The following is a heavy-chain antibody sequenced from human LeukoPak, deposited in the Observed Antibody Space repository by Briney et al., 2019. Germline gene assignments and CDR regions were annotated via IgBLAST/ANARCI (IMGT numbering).Heavy chain of an antibody. CDR1: GFTFSSYG. J-gene: IGHJ3*02. CDR3: ARVYSLDFDAFDS. Sequence: GGSLRLSCAASGFTFSSYGMHWVRQAPGKGLEWVAVIWYDGSNKYYADSVKGRFTISRDNSKNTLYLQMNSLRAADTAVYYCARVYSLDFDAFDSWGQGTMVTGSS. V-gene: IGHV3-33*01. D-gene: IGHD2-15*01. CDR2: IWYDGSNK.